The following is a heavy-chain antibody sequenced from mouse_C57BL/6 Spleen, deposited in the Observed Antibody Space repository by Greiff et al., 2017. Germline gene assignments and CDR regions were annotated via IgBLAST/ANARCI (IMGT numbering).Heavy chain of an antibody. J-gene: IGHJ2*01. CDR3: ASAFYGY. D-gene: IGHD1-1*01. Sequence: VKLVESGAELVKPGASVKLSCKASGYTFTSYWMQWVKQRPGQGLEWIGEIDPSGSYTNYNQTFKGKATLTGDTSSRTAYMQLSSLTSEDSAVYYCASAFYGYWGQGTARTVSS. CDR1: GYTFTSYW. CDR2: IDPSGSYT. V-gene: IGHV1-50*01.